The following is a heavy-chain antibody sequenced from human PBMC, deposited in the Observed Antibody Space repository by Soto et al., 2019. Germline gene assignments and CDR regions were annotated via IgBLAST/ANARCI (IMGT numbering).Heavy chain of an antibody. CDR2: ISYDGRNK. V-gene: IGHV3-30*03. J-gene: IGHJ6*02. CDR3: AAETKSYFYGMDV. CDR1: GLIFSSSA. Sequence: QVQLVESGGGVVQPGRSLRLSCAASGLIFSSSAMHWVRQAPGKGLEWVALISYDGRNKYYVDSVKGRFTISRDNSKDTLYLKMNSLREGDTAVYYCAAETKSYFYGMDVWGQGTTVPVSS.